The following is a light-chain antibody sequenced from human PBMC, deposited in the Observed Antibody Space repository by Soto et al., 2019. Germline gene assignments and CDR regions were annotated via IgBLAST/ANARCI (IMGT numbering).Light chain of an antibody. Sequence: QSVLTQPPSASGSLGQSVTISCTGTSSDVGAYNSVSWYQQHPGKAPKLMIYDVSKRPSGVPDRFSGSKSGNTASLTISGLQAEDEADYYCCSYVGGYSYVFGIGTKVTVL. CDR1: SSDVGAYNS. CDR2: DVS. V-gene: IGLV2-11*01. J-gene: IGLJ1*01. CDR3: CSYVGGYSYV.